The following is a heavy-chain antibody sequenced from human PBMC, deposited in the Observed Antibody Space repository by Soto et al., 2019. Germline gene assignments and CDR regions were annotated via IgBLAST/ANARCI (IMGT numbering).Heavy chain of an antibody. CDR3: ARAPRMAPFDI. Sequence: GGSLRLSCAASGFIFSPYGIHWVRQAPGKGLEWVALIRNDGSDKYYAESVTGRFTISRDNSKNTVYLQMNSLRAEDTALYFCARAPRMAPFDIWGQGTMVTISS. CDR1: GFIFSPYG. J-gene: IGHJ3*02. CDR2: IRNDGSDK. V-gene: IGHV3-33*01.